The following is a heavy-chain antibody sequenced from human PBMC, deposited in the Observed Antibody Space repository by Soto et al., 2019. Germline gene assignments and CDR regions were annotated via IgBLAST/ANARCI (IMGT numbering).Heavy chain of an antibody. CDR3: ASAPVGGSGSYYGSDY. CDR1: GFTFSSYG. J-gene: IGHJ4*02. D-gene: IGHD3-10*01. Sequence: QVQLVESGGGVVQPGRSLRLSCAASGFTFSSYGTHWVRQAPGKGLEWVAVIWYDGSNKYYADSVKGRFTISRDNSKNTLYLQMNSLRAEDTAVYYCASAPVGGSGSYYGSDYWGQGTLVTVSS. V-gene: IGHV3-33*01. CDR2: IWYDGSNK.